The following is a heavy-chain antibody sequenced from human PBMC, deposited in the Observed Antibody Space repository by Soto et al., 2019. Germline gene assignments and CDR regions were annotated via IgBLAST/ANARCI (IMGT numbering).Heavy chain of an antibody. V-gene: IGHV3-30-3*01. CDR1: GFTFSSYA. CDR2: ISYDGSNK. J-gene: IGHJ4*02. CDR3: ARGTIFGAWFDY. Sequence: QVQLVESGGGVVQPGRSLRLSCAASGFTFSSYAMHWVRQAPGKGLEWVAVISYDGSNKYYADSVKGRFTISRDNSKNTLYLQMNSLRAEDTAVYYCARGTIFGAWFDYWGQGTLVTVSS. D-gene: IGHD3-3*01.